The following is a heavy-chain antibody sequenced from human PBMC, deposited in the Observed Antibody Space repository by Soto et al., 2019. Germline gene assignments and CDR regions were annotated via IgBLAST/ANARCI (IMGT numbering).Heavy chain of an antibody. V-gene: IGHV6-1*01. Sequence: SQTLSLTCAISGDSVSSNSATWNWIRQSPSRGLEWLGRTYYSSKWYSDYAVSVKSRMTINPDTSKNQVSLQLKSVTPEDTAVYYCARDRLGSSGYYLDAFDIWGQGTMVTVSS. CDR3: ARDRLGSSGYYLDAFDI. CDR2: TYYSSKWYS. J-gene: IGHJ3*02. D-gene: IGHD3-22*01. CDR1: GDSVSSNSAT.